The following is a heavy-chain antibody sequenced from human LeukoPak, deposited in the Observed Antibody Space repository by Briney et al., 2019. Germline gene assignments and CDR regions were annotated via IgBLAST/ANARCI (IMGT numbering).Heavy chain of an antibody. V-gene: IGHV3-11*01. Sequence: GGSLRLSCAASGFTFSDSYMTWIRQAPGKGLEWVSYISSTAYTIFYADSVKGRFTISRDSSKNTLYLQMNSLRAEDAAVYYCAKAPVTTCSGAYCYPFDYWGQGTLVTVSS. CDR2: ISSTAYTI. CDR3: AKAPVTTCSGAYCYPFDY. J-gene: IGHJ4*02. CDR1: GFTFSDSY. D-gene: IGHD2-15*01.